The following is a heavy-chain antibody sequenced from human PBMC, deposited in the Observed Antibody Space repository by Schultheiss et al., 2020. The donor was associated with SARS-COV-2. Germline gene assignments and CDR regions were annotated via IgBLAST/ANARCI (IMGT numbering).Heavy chain of an antibody. CDR3: ARDVTSVTTAKYDY. CDR1: GYTFTAYF. D-gene: IGHD4-17*01. Sequence: ASVKVSCKASGYTFTAYFIHWLRQAPGQGLEWMGRINPNSGGTNYPQKFQGRVTMTRDTSINTAYMELSRLRFDDTAVYYCARDVTSVTTAKYDYWGQGTLVTVSS. J-gene: IGHJ4*02. CDR2: INPNSGGT. V-gene: IGHV1-2*06.